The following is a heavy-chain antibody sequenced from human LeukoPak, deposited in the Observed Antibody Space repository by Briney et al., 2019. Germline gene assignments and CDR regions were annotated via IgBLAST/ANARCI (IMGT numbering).Heavy chain of an antibody. CDR1: GGTFTSYA. Sequence: SVKVSCKASGGTFTSYAISWVRQAPGQGLEWMGGIIPIFGTTNYAQRFQGRVTITTDESMGTAYMELSSLRSEDTAVYYCARDRLQYGEKGAIDTWGQGTMVTVYS. V-gene: IGHV1-69*05. D-gene: IGHD4-17*01. CDR2: IIPIFGTT. CDR3: ARDRLQYGEKGAIDT. J-gene: IGHJ3*02.